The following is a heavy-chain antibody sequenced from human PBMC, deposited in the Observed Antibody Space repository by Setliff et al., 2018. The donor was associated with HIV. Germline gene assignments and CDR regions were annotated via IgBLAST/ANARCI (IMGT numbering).Heavy chain of an antibody. CDR2: VSNGGDT. CDR1: GGSTNNYY. V-gene: IGHV4-59*08. CDR3: ARGEFYCGTDCYWSSFDY. D-gene: IGHD2-21*02. Sequence: SETLSLTCAVSGGSTNNYYLTWIRQPPGKGLEWIGSVSNGGDTNYNPSLKSRVSLSLDTSKNHFSLRLSSVTAADTAVYYCARGEFYCGTDCYWSSFDYWGQGILVTVSS. J-gene: IGHJ4*02.